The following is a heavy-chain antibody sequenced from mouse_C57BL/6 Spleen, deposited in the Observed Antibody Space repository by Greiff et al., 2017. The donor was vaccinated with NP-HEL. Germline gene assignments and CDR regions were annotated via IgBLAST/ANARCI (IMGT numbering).Heavy chain of an antibody. V-gene: IGHV1-54*01. CDR1: GYAFTNYL. CDR3: AIIYYGNYGFAY. J-gene: IGHJ3*01. CDR2: INPGSGGT. D-gene: IGHD2-1*01. Sequence: QVHVKQSGAELVRPGTSVKVSCKASGYAFTNYLIEWVKQRPGQGLEWIGVINPGSGGTNYNEKFKGKATLTADKSSSTAYMQLSSLTSEDSAVYVCAIIYYGNYGFAYWGQGTLVTVSA.